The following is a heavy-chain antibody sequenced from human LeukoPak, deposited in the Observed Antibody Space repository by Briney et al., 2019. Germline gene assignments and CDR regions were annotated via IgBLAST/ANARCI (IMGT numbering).Heavy chain of an antibody. Sequence: GGSLRLSCAASGFTFSSYSMNWVRQAPGKGLECVSSISSSSSYIYYADSVKGRFTISRDNAKNSLYLQMNSLRAEDTAVYYCARDRSYGDYADYWGQGTLVTVSS. CDR2: ISSSSSYI. J-gene: IGHJ4*02. V-gene: IGHV3-21*01. D-gene: IGHD4-17*01. CDR3: ARDRSYGDYADY. CDR1: GFTFSSYS.